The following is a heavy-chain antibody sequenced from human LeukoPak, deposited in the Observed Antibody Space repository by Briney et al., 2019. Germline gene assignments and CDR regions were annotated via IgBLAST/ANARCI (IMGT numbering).Heavy chain of an antibody. Sequence: GGSLRLSCAASGFTFSSYSMNWVRQAPGKGLEWVAVISYDGSNKYYADSVKGRFTISRDNSKNTLYLQMNSLRAEDTAVYYCATDRRSGSYVPYYFDYWGQGTLVTVSS. CDR3: ATDRRSGSYVPYYFDY. J-gene: IGHJ4*02. V-gene: IGHV3-30*03. CDR1: GFTFSSYS. D-gene: IGHD3-10*01. CDR2: ISYDGSNK.